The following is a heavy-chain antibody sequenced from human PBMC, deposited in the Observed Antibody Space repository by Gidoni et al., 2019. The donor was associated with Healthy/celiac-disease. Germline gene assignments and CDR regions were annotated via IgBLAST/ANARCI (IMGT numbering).Heavy chain of an antibody. CDR3: ARERQVGMIVVVVDY. D-gene: IGHD3-22*01. CDR1: GGSISSGGYY. V-gene: IGHV4-31*03. Sequence: QVQLQESGPGLVKPSQSLSLTCTVSGGSISSGGYYWSWIRQHPGKGLEWIGYIYYSGSTYYNPSLKSRVTISVDTSKNQFSLKLSSVTAADTAVYYCARERQVGMIVVVVDYWGQGTLVTVSS. J-gene: IGHJ4*02. CDR2: IYYSGST.